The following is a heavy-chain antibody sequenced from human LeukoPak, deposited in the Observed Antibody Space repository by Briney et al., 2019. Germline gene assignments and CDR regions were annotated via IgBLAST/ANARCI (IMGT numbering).Heavy chain of an antibody. J-gene: IGHJ6*03. CDR3: AREGRITIFGVGNLPGNYYYYMDV. Sequence: ASVKVSCKASGYTFTGYCMHWVRQAPGQGLEWMGWINPNNGGTNYAQKFQGRVTMTRDTSTSTVYMELSSLRSEDTAVYYCAREGRITIFGVGNLPGNYYYYMDVWGKGTTVTVSS. D-gene: IGHD3-3*01. CDR2: INPNNGGT. V-gene: IGHV1-2*02. CDR1: GYTFTGYC.